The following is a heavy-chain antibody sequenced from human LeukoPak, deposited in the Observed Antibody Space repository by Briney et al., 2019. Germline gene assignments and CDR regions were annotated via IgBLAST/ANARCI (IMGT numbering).Heavy chain of an antibody. J-gene: IGHJ3*02. CDR2: ITASGGST. CDR3: ATNAFDI. V-gene: IGHV3-23*01. Sequence: PGGSLRLSCSTSGFTFNSYVMTWVRQAPGKGLEWVSSITASGGSTYYADSVKGRFTISRDNSKNTLYLQMNSLRAEDTAVYYCATNAFDIWGQGTMVTVSS. CDR1: GFTFNSYV.